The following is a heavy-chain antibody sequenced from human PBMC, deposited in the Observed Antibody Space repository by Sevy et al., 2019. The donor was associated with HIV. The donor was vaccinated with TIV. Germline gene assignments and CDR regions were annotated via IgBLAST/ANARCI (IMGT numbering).Heavy chain of an antibody. CDR3: ARGVAAPRGGWYAFDY. D-gene: IGHD6-19*01. Sequence: SETLSLTCEVSGESFSDYYWTWIRQSPGQGLQWIGDIHRTGRTSYNPSLSGRVTISKDTSKNQFSLKVHSVTAAETAVYYRARGVAAPRGGWYAFDYWGQGTPVTVSS. J-gene: IGHJ4*02. CDR2: IHRTGRT. CDR1: GESFSDYY. V-gene: IGHV4-34*01.